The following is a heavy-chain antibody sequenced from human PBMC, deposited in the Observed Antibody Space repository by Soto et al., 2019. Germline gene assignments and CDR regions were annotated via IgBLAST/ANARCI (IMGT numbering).Heavy chain of an antibody. Sequence: EVQLEESGGGLLQPGGSLRLSCTASGFTFSTYWMHWVRQAPGKGLVWVSRINGDGSTTAYADSVRGRFTISRDNAKYTLYLQVNSLRDEDTAVYYCARGLRNYYGVDVWGQGTTVTVSS. J-gene: IGHJ6*02. CDR1: GFTFSTYW. V-gene: IGHV3-74*01. CDR2: INGDGSTT. CDR3: ARGLRNYYGVDV.